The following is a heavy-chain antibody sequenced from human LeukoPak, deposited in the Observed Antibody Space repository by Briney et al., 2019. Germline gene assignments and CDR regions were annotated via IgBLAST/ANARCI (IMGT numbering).Heavy chain of an antibody. D-gene: IGHD3-10*01. J-gene: IGHJ4*02. Sequence: ASVKVSCKASGYTFTSYYMHWVRQAPGQRLEWMGIINPSGGSTSYAQKFQGRVTMTRDTSTSTVYMELSSLRSEDTAVYYCAKGSLLWFGESPLDYWGQGTLVTVSS. CDR3: AKGSLLWFGESPLDY. V-gene: IGHV1-46*01. CDR2: INPSGGST. CDR1: GYTFTSYY.